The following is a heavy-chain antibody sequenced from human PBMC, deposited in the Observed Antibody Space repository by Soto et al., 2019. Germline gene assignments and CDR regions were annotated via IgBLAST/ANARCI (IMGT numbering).Heavy chain of an antibody. Sequence: PGGSLRLSCAASGFTFSSYWMSWVRQAPGKGLEWVANIKQDGSEKYYVDSVKGRFTISRDNAKNSLYLQMNSLRAEDTAVYYCARDNTYYDFWSGYTPSYYFDYWGQGTLVTVSS. J-gene: IGHJ4*02. CDR2: IKQDGSEK. CDR3: ARDNTYYDFWSGYTPSYYFDY. V-gene: IGHV3-7*03. CDR1: GFTFSSYW. D-gene: IGHD3-3*01.